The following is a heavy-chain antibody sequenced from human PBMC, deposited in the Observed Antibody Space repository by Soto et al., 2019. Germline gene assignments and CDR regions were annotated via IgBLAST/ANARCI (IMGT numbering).Heavy chain of an antibody. D-gene: IGHD2-15*01. V-gene: IGHV4-34*01. CDR3: ARGQPLVVVAATLSWFDP. J-gene: IGHJ5*02. CDR1: GGSFSGYY. Sequence: QVQLQQWGAGLLKPSETLSLTCAVYGGSFSGYYWSWIRQPPGKGLEWIGEINHSGSTNYNPSLKSRVTISVDTSKNQFSLKLSSVTAADTAVYYCARGQPLVVVAATLSWFDPWGQGTLVTVSS. CDR2: INHSGST.